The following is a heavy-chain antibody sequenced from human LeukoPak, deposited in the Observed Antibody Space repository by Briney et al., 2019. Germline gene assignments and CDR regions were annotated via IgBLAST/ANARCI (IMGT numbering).Heavy chain of an antibody. Sequence: GRSLRLSCAASGFTFSSYGMHWVRQAPGKGLEWVAVISYDGSNKYYADSVKGRFTLSRDNSRNTLYLQMNSLRAEDTAVYYCAKDSRGSYCGGDCYLYYFDYWGQGTLVTVSS. CDR2: ISYDGSNK. V-gene: IGHV3-30*18. D-gene: IGHD2-21*02. CDR3: AKDSRGSYCGGDCYLYYFDY. J-gene: IGHJ4*02. CDR1: GFTFSSYG.